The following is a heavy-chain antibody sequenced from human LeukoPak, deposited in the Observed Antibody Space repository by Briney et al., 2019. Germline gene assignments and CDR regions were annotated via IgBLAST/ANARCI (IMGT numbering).Heavy chain of an antibody. V-gene: IGHV3-30*02. D-gene: IGHD2/OR15-2a*01. CDR2: IRYDGSNK. J-gene: IGHJ4*02. CDR1: GFTFSNYG. Sequence: GGSLRLSCAASGFTFSNYGMYWVRQAPGKGLEWVAFIRYDGSNKYHVDSVKGRFTISRDSSKNTLHLLMNSLRPEDTAVYYCARGLNSMIDYWGQGTLVTVSS. CDR3: ARGLNSMIDY.